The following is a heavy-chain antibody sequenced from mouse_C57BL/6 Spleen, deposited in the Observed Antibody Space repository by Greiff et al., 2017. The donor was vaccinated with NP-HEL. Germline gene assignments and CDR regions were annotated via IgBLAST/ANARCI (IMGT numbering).Heavy chain of an antibody. CDR1: GFTFSSYT. CDR2: ISGGGGNT. V-gene: IGHV5-9*01. J-gene: IGHJ2*01. D-gene: IGHD2-1*01. CDR3: ARGGYYGNYDFDY. Sequence: DVQLVESGGGLVKPGGSLKLSCAASGFTFSSYTMSWVRQTPEKRLEWVATISGGGGNTYYPDSVKGRFTISRDNAKNTLYLQMSSLRSEDTALYYCARGGYYGNYDFDYWGQGTTLTVSS.